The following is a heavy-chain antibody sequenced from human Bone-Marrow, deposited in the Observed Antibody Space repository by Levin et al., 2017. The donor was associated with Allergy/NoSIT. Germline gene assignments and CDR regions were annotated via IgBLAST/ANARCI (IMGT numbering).Heavy chain of an antibody. Sequence: GGSLRLSCAASGFTFSSYWMHWVRQAPGKGLVWVSRINSDGSSTSYADSVKGRFTISRDNAKNTLYLQMNSLRAEDTAVYYCASTIAAADPFDYWGQGTLVTVSS. D-gene: IGHD6-13*01. CDR1: GFTFSSYW. J-gene: IGHJ4*02. CDR2: INSDGSST. CDR3: ASTIAAADPFDY. V-gene: IGHV3-74*01.